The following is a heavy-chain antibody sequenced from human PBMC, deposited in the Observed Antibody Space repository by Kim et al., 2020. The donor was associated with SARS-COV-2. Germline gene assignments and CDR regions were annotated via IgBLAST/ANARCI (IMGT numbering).Heavy chain of an antibody. J-gene: IGHJ6*02. V-gene: IGHV4-59*13. CDR3: ARDRPTYGSGTNYGMDV. D-gene: IGHD3-10*01. CDR1: GGSISSYY. Sequence: SETLSLTCTVSGGSISSYYWSWIRQPPGKGLEWIGYIYYSGSTNYNPSLKSRVTISVDTSKNQFSLKLSSVTAADTAVYYCARDRPTYGSGTNYGMDVWGQGTTVTVSS. CDR2: IYYSGST.